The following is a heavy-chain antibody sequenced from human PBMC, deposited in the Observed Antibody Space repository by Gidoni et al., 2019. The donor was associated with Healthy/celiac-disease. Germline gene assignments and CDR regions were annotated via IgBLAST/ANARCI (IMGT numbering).Heavy chain of an antibody. CDR3: ARDGLLRASPTYYGMDV. V-gene: IGHV1-18*01. CDR2: VSAYNGNT. Sequence: QVQLVQSGAEVKKPGASVKVYFKASGYTFTSYGISWVLQAPGPGLEWMGWVSAYNGNTNYAQKLQGRATMTTDTSTSTAYMELRSLRSDDTAVYYCARDGLLRASPTYYGMDVWGQGTTVTVSS. D-gene: IGHD1-26*01. J-gene: IGHJ6*02. CDR1: GYTFTSYG.